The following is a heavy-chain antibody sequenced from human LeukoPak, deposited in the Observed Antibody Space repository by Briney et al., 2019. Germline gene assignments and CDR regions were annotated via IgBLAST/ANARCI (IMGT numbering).Heavy chain of an antibody. J-gene: IGHJ5*02. Sequence: GGSLRLSCAASGFTFSNYGMSWVRQAPGKGLEWVSAVSGGGDVTYYADSVKGRFTISRDTSKNTLFLQMNGLRVEDMAAYYCAQDLGYTAVALDLWGQGTLVTVSS. CDR3: AQDLGYTAVALDL. D-gene: IGHD5-18*01. CDR2: VSGGGDVT. CDR1: GFTFSNYG. V-gene: IGHV3-23*01.